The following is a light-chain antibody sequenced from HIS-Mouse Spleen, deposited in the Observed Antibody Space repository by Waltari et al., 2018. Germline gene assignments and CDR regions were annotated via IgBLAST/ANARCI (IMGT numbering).Light chain of an antibody. V-gene: IGLV2-23*01. CDR1: SSVVGSYNL. J-gene: IGLJ3*02. CDR2: EGS. Sequence: QSALTQPASVSGSPGQSITISCTGTSSVVGSYNLVPWYQQHPGKAPQLMIYEGSKRPSGVSNRFSGSKSGNTASLTISGLQAEDEADYYCCSYAGSSTWVFGGGTKLTVL. CDR3: CSYAGSSTWV.